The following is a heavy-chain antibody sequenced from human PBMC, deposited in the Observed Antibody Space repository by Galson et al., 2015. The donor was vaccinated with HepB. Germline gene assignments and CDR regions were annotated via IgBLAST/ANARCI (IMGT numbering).Heavy chain of an antibody. Sequence: SCKASGYTFTNYAMNWVRQAPGRGLEWLGWINTNTGNPTYAQGFTGRFVFSLDASVNTAYLQISSLKAGDSAFYYCARVTSIYYYNSSYSYYYYGMDVWGQGTTVTVSS. CDR2: INTNTGNP. CDR3: ARVTSIYYYNSSYSYYYYGMDV. CDR1: GYTFTNYA. J-gene: IGHJ6*02. V-gene: IGHV7-4-1*02. D-gene: IGHD3-22*01.